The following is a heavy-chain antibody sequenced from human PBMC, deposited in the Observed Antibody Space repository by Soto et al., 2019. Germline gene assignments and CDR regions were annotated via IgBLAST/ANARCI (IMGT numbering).Heavy chain of an antibody. CDR1: EFTFDKYY. D-gene: IGHD1-20*01. J-gene: IGHJ6*02. V-gene: IGHV3-7*01. CDR3: ARGNWNYYCGVDV. Sequence: EVQLVESGGGLVQPGGSLRLSCAASEFTFDKYYMTWVRQAPGKGPEWVANIKPDGSEQYYVDSVKGRFTISRDNANNSLYLQMNSLRAEDTAVYFCARGNWNYYCGVDVWGQGTTVTVSS. CDR2: IKPDGSEQ.